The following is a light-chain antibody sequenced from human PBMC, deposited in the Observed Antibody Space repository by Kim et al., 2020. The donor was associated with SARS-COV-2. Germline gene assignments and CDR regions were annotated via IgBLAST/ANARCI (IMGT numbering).Light chain of an antibody. Sequence: NFMLTQPHSVSESPGKTVTISCTRSSGSIASNYVQWYQQRPGSAPTTVIDEDNQRPSGVPDRFSGSIDSSSNSASLTISGLKTKDEADYYCQSYDSSNPHVVFGGGTQLTVL. J-gene: IGLJ2*01. V-gene: IGLV6-57*03. CDR2: EDN. CDR1: SGSIASNY. CDR3: QSYDSSNPHVV.